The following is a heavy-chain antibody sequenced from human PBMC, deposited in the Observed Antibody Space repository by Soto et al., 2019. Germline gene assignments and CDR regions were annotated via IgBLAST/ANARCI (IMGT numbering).Heavy chain of an antibody. CDR1: GYTFTSYY. V-gene: IGHV1-46*01. D-gene: IGHD3-16*01. J-gene: IGHJ6*02. CDR3: AREVGCIWGGMDV. CDR2: INPSGGST. Sequence: QVQLVQSGAEVKKSGASVKVSCKASGYTFTSYYMYWVRQAPGQGLEWMGIINPSGGSTSYAQKFQGRVTMTRDTSTSTVYMELSSLRSEDTAVYYCAREVGCIWGGMDVWGQGTTVTVSS.